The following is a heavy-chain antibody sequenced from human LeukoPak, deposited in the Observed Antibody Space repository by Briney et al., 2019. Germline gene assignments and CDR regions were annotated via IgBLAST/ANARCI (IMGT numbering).Heavy chain of an antibody. V-gene: IGHV3-23*01. CDR1: GFTFSSYA. D-gene: IGHD3-10*01. CDR2: ITGSGATT. J-gene: IGHJ4*02. Sequence: GGSLRLSCAASGFTFSSYAMGWVRQAPGKGLEWVSAITGSGATTFYADSVKGRFTISRDNSRNTLYLQMNSLRAEDTAIYYCAKLWTGSYPRSFDYWGQGTLVTVSS. CDR3: AKLWTGSYPRSFDY.